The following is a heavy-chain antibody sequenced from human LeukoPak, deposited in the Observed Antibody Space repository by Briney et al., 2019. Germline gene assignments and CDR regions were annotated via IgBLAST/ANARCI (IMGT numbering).Heavy chain of an antibody. J-gene: IGHJ3*02. CDR1: GGTFSSYA. CDR3: ALGYYGSGSYYMDAFDI. D-gene: IGHD3-10*01. Sequence: SVKVSCKASGGTFSSYAITWVRQAPGQGLEWMGRIIPIFGTANYAQKFQGRVTITTDESTSTAYMELSSLRSEDTAVYYCALGYYGSGSYYMDAFDIWGQGTMVTVSS. CDR2: IIPIFGTA. V-gene: IGHV1-69*05.